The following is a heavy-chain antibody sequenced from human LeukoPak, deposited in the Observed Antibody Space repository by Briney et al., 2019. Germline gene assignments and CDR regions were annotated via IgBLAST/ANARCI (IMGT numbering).Heavy chain of an antibody. CDR1: CYSLNSNKL. J-gene: IGHJ4*02. V-gene: IGHV4-28*01. CDR2: IYYSGIT. D-gene: IGHD3-22*01. CDR3: ARMPYYYDSSGYYSFFDY. Sequence: SDTPSLTRPVSCYSLNSNKLWGLIRQPPWKGLEWIGYIYYSGITYYNPSLKSRVTMSVDTSKNQFSLKLSSVTAVDTAVYYCARMPYYYDSSGYYSFFDYWGQGTLVTVSS.